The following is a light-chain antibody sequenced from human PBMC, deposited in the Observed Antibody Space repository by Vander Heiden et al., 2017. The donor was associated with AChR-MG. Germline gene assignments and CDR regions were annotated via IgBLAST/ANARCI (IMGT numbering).Light chain of an antibody. Sequence: QSVLAQPPSASGTPGQRVTVSCSGSSSNIGSNSVNWDQQVPGRAPKLLIHSDDHRPSGVPDRFSGSRSGTSASLAITGLQSEDEAVYYCATWDDSLTAYFFGPGTTVTVL. V-gene: IGLV1-44*01. CDR3: ATWDDSLTAYF. CDR1: SSNIGSNS. J-gene: IGLJ1*01. CDR2: SDD.